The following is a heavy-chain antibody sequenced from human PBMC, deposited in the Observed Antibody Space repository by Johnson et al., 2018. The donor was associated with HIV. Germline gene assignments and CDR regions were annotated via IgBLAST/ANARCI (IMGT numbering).Heavy chain of an antibody. J-gene: IGHJ3*02. Sequence: VQLVESGGGLVQPGGSLRLSCAASGFTFSSYWMHWVRQAPGKGLVWVSRINSDGSSTSYADSVKGRFTISRDNAKNSLYLQMNSLRAEDTAVYYCARVRERWELLLSDGSDIWGQGTMVTLSS. CDR3: ARVRERWELLLSDGSDI. V-gene: IGHV3-74*02. D-gene: IGHD1-26*01. CDR2: INSDGSST. CDR1: GFTFSSYW.